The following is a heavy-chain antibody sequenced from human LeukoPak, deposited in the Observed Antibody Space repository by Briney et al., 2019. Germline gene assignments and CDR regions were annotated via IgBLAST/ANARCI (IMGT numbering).Heavy chain of an antibody. V-gene: IGHV4-30-4*01. D-gene: IGHD5-18*01. CDR1: GGSISSGDRY. CDR2: IYSTGNT. Sequence: SETLSLTCTVSGGSISSGDRYWRWIRQSPGKGLVWIGYIYSTGNTYYNPYLKSRVIISVDTSKNQFSLELNSVTAADTAVYYCARDSYSYGYGGFDYWGQGILVTVSS. J-gene: IGHJ4*02. CDR3: ARDSYSYGYGGFDY.